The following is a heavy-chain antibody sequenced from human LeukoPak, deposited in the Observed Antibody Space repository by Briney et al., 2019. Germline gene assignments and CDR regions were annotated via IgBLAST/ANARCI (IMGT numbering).Heavy chain of an antibody. Sequence: SVTVSCKASGGTFSSYAISWVRQAPGQGLEWMGGIIPIFGTANYAQKFQGRVTITADESTSTAYMELSSLRSEDTAVYYCARDSSGYDYFDYWGQGTLVTVPS. CDR3: ARDSSGYDYFDY. J-gene: IGHJ4*02. CDR1: GGTFSSYA. D-gene: IGHD5-12*01. V-gene: IGHV1-69*13. CDR2: IIPIFGTA.